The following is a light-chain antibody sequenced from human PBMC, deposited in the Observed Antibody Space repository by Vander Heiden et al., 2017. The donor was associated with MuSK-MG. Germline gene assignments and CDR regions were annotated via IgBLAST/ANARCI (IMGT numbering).Light chain of an antibody. V-gene: IGKV2-28*01. CDR2: LGS. CDR3: MQPLQTPFT. Sequence: DIVMTQSPLSLPVSPGEPASISCRSSQSLLYRDGNSYLDWYLQKPGQSPQLLIYLGSHRASGVPDRFSGSGSGTEFTLKISRVEAEDVGVYYCMQPLQTPFTFGPGTKVDIK. J-gene: IGKJ3*01. CDR1: QSLLYRDGNSY.